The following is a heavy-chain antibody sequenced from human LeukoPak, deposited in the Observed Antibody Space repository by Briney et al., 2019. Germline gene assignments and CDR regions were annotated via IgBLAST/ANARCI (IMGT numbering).Heavy chain of an antibody. CDR1: GFTFSSYA. CDR3: ARDPQWRYYFDY. D-gene: IGHD6-19*01. CDR2: ISYDGSNK. V-gene: IGHV3-30*04. Sequence: GGSLRLSCAASGFTFSSYAMHWVRQAPGKGLEWVAVISYDGSNKYYADSVKGRFIISRDNSKNTLYLQMNSLRAEDTAVYYCARDPQWRYYFDYWGQGTLVTVSS. J-gene: IGHJ4*02.